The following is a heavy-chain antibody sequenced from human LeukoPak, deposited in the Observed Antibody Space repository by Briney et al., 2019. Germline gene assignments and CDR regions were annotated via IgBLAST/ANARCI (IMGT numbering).Heavy chain of an antibody. Sequence: KPSETLSLTCTVSGGSISSGGYYWSWIRQPPGKGLEWIVYIYHSGSTYYNPSLKSRVTISVDRSKNQFSLKLSSVTAADTAVYYCARGDHVDTAMAWGQGTLVTVSS. D-gene: IGHD5-18*01. J-gene: IGHJ5*02. CDR1: GGSISSGGYY. V-gene: IGHV4-30-2*01. CDR2: IYHSGST. CDR3: ARGDHVDTAMA.